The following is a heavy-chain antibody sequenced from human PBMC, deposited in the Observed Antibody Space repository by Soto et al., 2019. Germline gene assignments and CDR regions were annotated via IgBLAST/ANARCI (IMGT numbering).Heavy chain of an antibody. CDR1: GFTFSSYS. J-gene: IGHJ4*02. CDR3: ARGDGDYYDGNGYLGRH. V-gene: IGHV3-74*01. D-gene: IGHD3-22*01. CDR2: IKSDGSGT. Sequence: PGXSLRLSCAASGFTFSSYSMNWFRQAPVNGLVWVSRIKSDGSGTSYADSVKGRLTISRDNAKNTLYLQMSSLRAEDTAVYYCARGDGDYYDGNGYLGRHWGQGTLVTVSS.